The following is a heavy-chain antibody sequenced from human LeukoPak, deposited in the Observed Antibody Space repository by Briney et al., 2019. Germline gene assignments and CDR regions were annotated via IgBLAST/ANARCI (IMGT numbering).Heavy chain of an antibody. J-gene: IGHJ3*02. CDR1: GGSFSGYY. Sequence: SETLYLTCDVYGGSFSGYYWSWIRQPPGQGLEWIGEINHSGSTNYNPSLKRRVTISVDTSKNQFSLKLSSVTAADTVVYYCASASSYDILTGYNDAFDIWGQGTMVTVSS. D-gene: IGHD3-9*01. V-gene: IGHV4-34*01. CDR2: INHSGST. CDR3: ASASSYDILTGYNDAFDI.